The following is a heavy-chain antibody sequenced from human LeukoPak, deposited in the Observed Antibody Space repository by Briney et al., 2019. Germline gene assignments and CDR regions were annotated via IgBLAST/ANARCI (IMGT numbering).Heavy chain of an antibody. Sequence: PSETLSLTCAVSGYSLSSGYYWGWIRQPPGKGLEWIGSIYHSGSTYYNPSLKRRVTISVDTSKNQSSLKLSSVTAADTAVYYCARAYIVVVPAATGVADYWGQGTLVTVSS. J-gene: IGHJ4*02. CDR1: GYSLSSGYY. CDR3: ARAYIVVVPAATGVADY. CDR2: IYHSGST. V-gene: IGHV4-38-2*01. D-gene: IGHD2-2*01.